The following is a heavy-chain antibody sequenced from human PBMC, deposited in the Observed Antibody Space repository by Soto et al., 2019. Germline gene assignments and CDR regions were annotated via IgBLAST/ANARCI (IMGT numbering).Heavy chain of an antibody. J-gene: IGHJ5*02. CDR3: ARDRSALPTMLGMNWFDP. CDR1: GGSISSYY. V-gene: IGHV4-59*01. CDR2: IYYSGST. D-gene: IGHD2-21*02. Sequence: ASETLSLTCTVSGGSISSYYWSWIRQPPGKGLEWIGYIYYSGSTNYNPSLKSRVTISVDTSKNQFSLKLSSVTAADTAVYYCARDRSALPTMLGMNWFDPWGQGTLVTVSS.